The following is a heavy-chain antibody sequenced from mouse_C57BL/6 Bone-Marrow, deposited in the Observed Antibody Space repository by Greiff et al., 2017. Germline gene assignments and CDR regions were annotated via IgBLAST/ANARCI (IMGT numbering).Heavy chain of an antibody. V-gene: IGHV1-59*01. CDR1: GYTFTSYW. D-gene: IGHD1-1*01. Sequence: QVQLQQPGAELVRPGPSVKLSCKASGYTFTSYWMHWVKQRPGQGLEWIGVIDPSDSYTNYNQKFKGKATLTVDTSYSTAYMQLSSLTSEDSAVYYCARLPYYYGDWGQGTTLTVSS. CDR3: ARLPYYYGD. CDR2: IDPSDSYT. J-gene: IGHJ2*01.